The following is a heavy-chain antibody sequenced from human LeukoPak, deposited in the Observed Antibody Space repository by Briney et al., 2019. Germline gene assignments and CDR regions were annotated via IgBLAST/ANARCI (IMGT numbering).Heavy chain of an antibody. CDR1: GFTFRNYA. V-gene: IGHV3-30-3*01. CDR3: ARDLSEKYSSDY. Sequence: GGSLRLSCAASGFTFRNYAIHWARQAPGKGLEWVAFISYDGAVTYYADSVKGRFTISRDNSKSTLYLHMNILRAEDTAVYYCARDLSEKYSSDYWGQGTLVTVSS. CDR2: ISYDGAVT. D-gene: IGHD2/OR15-2a*01. J-gene: IGHJ4*02.